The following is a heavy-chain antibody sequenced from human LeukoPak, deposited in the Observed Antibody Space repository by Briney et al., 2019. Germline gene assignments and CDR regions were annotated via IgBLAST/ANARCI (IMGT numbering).Heavy chain of an antibody. V-gene: IGHV4-59*01. Sequence: PSETLSLTCTVSGGSISGYYWGWIRQPPGKELEWMGYIYYSGSTNYNPSLKSRVTISVDTSKNQFSLKLSSVTAADTAVYYCARVGGTNYYYYGMDVWGQGTTVTVSS. CDR1: GGSISGYY. D-gene: IGHD1-26*01. J-gene: IGHJ6*02. CDR3: ARVGGTNYYYYGMDV. CDR2: IYYSGST.